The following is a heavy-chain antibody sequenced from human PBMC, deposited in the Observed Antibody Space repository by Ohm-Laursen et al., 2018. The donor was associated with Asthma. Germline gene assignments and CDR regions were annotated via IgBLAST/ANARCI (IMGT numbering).Heavy chain of an antibody. D-gene: IGHD6-6*01. Sequence: RSLRLSCAASGFTFSRYGMHWVRQAPGKGLELVAIISFHGYNQYYTDSVRGRFTISRDNSRSTLYLQMNSLRPEDTAVYYCARDFYTSSPHPKSFGLWGQGTLVSVSS. CDR1: GFTFSRYG. J-gene: IGHJ4*02. CDR3: ARDFYTSSPHPKSFGL. CDR2: ISFHGYNQ. V-gene: IGHV3-30*03.